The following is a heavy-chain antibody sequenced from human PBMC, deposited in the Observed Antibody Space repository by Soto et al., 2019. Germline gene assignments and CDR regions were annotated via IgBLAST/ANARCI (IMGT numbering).Heavy chain of an antibody. V-gene: IGHV4-34*01. Sequence: SETLSLTCAVYGGSVNCYCWNWMREPPGKGLEWIGEINHTGGTHYNPSLKSRVTMSVDTSKNQFSLRLSSVTAADTAIYYCATRITVFGLLIPPFDPWGQGTQVTAPQ. CDR1: GGSVNCYC. J-gene: IGHJ5*02. D-gene: IGHD3-3*01. CDR3: ATRITVFGLLIPPFDP. CDR2: INHTGGT.